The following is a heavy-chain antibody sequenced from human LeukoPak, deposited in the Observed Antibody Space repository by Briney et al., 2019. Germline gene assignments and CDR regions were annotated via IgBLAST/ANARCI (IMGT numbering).Heavy chain of an antibody. D-gene: IGHD7-27*01. J-gene: IGHJ4*02. CDR3: ARGMAATGGIFDY. V-gene: IGHV4-31*01. CDR2: IYYSGST. Sequence: SETLSLTCTVSGGSISSGGYYWSWIRQHPGKGLEWIGYIYYSGSTYYNPSLKSQVTISVDTSKNQFPLKLSSVTAADTGVYYCARGMAATGGIFDYWGQGTLVTVSS. CDR1: GGSISSGGYY.